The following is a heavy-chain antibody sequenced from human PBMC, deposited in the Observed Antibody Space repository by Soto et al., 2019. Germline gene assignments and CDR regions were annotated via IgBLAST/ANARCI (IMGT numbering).Heavy chain of an antibody. J-gene: IGHJ6*03. Sequence: SETLSLTCAVYGGSFSGYYWSWIRQPPGKGLEWIGEINHSGSTNYNPSLKSRVTISVDTPKNQFSLKLSSVTAADTAVYYCASGRTTRILYSHYYYMDVWGKGTTVTVSS. D-gene: IGHD2-15*01. CDR2: INHSGST. CDR1: GGSFSGYY. V-gene: IGHV4-34*01. CDR3: ASGRTTRILYSHYYYMDV.